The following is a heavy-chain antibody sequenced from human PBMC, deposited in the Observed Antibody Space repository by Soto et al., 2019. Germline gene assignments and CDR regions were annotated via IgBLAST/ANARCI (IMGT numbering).Heavy chain of an antibody. Sequence: VQLLESGGGLVQPGGSLRLSCAASGFTFSSYAMSWVRQAPGKGLEWVSAISGSGGSTYYADSVKGRFTISRDNSKNTLYLQMNSLRAEDTAVYYCAKDLGGVMITFGGGDAFDIWGQGTMVTVSS. CDR1: GFTFSSYA. D-gene: IGHD3-16*01. V-gene: IGHV3-23*01. J-gene: IGHJ3*02. CDR3: AKDLGGVMITFGGGDAFDI. CDR2: ISGSGGST.